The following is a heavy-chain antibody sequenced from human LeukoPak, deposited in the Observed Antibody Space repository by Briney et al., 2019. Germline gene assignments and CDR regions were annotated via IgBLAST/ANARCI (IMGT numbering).Heavy chain of an antibody. Sequence: PGGSLRLSCAASGLTFSSYGMHWVRQAPGKGLEWVAFIRYDGSNQYYAGSVKGRFTISRDSSKNTLYLQMNSLRGDDTAVYYCAKDMGYNTGWTRFDYWGQGTLVTVSS. CDR3: AKDMGYNTGWTRFDY. V-gene: IGHV3-30*02. D-gene: IGHD6-19*01. J-gene: IGHJ4*02. CDR1: GLTFSSYG. CDR2: IRYDGSNQ.